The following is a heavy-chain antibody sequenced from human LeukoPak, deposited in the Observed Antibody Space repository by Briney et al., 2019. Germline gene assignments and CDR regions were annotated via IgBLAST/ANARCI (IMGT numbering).Heavy chain of an antibody. D-gene: IGHD2-21*02. Sequence: GGSLRLSCAASGFTFSSYGMHWVRQAPGKGLEWVAVIWYDGSNKFHADSVKGRFTISRDTSKNTLYLQMNSLRAEDTAVYYCARDTSLGDLRFDYWGQGTLVTVSS. V-gene: IGHV3-33*01. CDR3: ARDTSLGDLRFDY. J-gene: IGHJ4*02. CDR1: GFTFSSYG. CDR2: IWYDGSNK.